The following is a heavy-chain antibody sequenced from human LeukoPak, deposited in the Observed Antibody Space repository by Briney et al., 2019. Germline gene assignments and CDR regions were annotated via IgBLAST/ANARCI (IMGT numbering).Heavy chain of an antibody. CDR2: IIPIFGTA. J-gene: IGHJ4*02. D-gene: IGHD1-26*01. V-gene: IGHV1-69*13. Sequence: GASVKVSCKASGGTFSSYAISWVRQAPGQGLEWMGEIIPIFGTANYAQKFQGRVTITADESTSTAYMELSSLRSEDTAVYYCARGLLSGSYVFDYWGQGTLVTVSS. CDR3: ARGLLSGSYVFDY. CDR1: GGTFSSYA.